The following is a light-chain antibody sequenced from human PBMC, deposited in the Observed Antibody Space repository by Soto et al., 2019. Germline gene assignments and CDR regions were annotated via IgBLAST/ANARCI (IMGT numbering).Light chain of an antibody. Sequence: DIQMTQSPSTLSASVGDRITITCRASQSVSTWLAWYHQKPGKAPKLLIHKASSLESGVPSRFSGSGSGTEFTLTISSLQPEDFATYYCQQYESLPLTFGQGTRLEIK. CDR2: KAS. CDR1: QSVSTW. J-gene: IGKJ5*01. CDR3: QQYESLPLT. V-gene: IGKV1-5*03.